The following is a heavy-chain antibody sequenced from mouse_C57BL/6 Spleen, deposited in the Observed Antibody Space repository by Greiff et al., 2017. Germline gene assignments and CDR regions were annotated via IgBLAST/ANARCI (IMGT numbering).Heavy chain of an antibody. J-gene: IGHJ3*01. Sequence: VQLQQSGPELVKPGASVKISCKASGYSFTGYYMNWVKQSPEKSLEWIGEINPSTGGTTYNQKLKAKATLTVDKSSSTAYMQLKSLTSEDSAVYYCARYDYYGSFAYWGQGALVTVSA. CDR2: INPSTGGT. D-gene: IGHD1-1*01. V-gene: IGHV1-42*01. CDR1: GYSFTGYY. CDR3: ARYDYYGSFAY.